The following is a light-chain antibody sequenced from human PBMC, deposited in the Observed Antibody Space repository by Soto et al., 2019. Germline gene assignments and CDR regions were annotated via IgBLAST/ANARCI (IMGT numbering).Light chain of an antibody. V-gene: IGKV3-20*01. CDR1: QSVGSTY. Sequence: EIVLTQSPGTLSLSPGYRATLSCRTSQSVGSTYLAWYQQRPGQAPRLLLYGASSRATGIPDRFDGSGSGTDFPLTISRLEPEDFAVYYCQQYGSRPWTFGQGTKVDIK. CDR2: GAS. J-gene: IGKJ1*01. CDR3: QQYGSRPWT.